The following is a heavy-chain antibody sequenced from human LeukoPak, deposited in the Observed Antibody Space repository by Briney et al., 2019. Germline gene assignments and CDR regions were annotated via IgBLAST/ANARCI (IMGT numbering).Heavy chain of an antibody. Sequence: GSLRLSCVASGFIVSTNYMSWVRQAPGKGLEWVSVIFRGDGTYHADSVKGRFTISRDNSKNTMYLQMNSLRAEDTAVYYCARDRSSAFDYWGQGTLVTVSS. J-gene: IGHJ4*02. CDR2: IFRGDGT. CDR1: GFIVSTNY. D-gene: IGHD6-6*01. V-gene: IGHV3-66*01. CDR3: ARDRSSAFDY.